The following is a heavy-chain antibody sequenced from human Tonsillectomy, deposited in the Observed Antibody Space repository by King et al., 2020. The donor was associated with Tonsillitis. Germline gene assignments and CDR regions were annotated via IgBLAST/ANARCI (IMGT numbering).Heavy chain of an antibody. CDR2: ISPDNGDT. CDR3: AKDGLSGAIFGVRIIAFDY. V-gene: IGHV1-18*01. J-gene: IGHJ4*02. D-gene: IGHD3-3*01. CDR1: GYSFSDYG. Sequence: QLVQSGAEVKKTGASVKVSCKASGYSFSDYGISWVRQAPGQGLEWMGGISPDNGDTNYARKVQGRVTMTTDTSTRTAYMELTNLKSDDTGVYYCAKDGLSGAIFGVRIIAFDYWGQGTLVTVSS.